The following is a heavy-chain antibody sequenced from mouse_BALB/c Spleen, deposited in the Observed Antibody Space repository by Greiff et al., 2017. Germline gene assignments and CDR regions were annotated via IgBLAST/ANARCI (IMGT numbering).Heavy chain of an antibody. CDR1: GYNFTSYW. V-gene: IGHV1-55*01. D-gene: IGHD2-12*01. J-gene: IGHJ2*01. CDR2: IYPGSGST. Sequence: QVQLKQPGAELVKPGTSVKLSCKASGYNFTSYWINWVKLRPGQGLEWIGDIYPGSGSTNYNEKFKSKATLTVDTSSSTAYMQLSSLASEDSALYYCARSRYSLDYWGQGTTLTVSS. CDR3: ARSRYSLDY.